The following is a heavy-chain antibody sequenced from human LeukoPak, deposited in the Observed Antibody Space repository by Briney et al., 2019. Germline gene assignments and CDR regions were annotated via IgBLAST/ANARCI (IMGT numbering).Heavy chain of an antibody. V-gene: IGHV3-15*04. J-gene: IGHJ3*02. CDR2: IESKTDGGKT. CDR1: GFTFSNAW. D-gene: IGHD2-2*01. CDR3: VVVVPAANDAFDI. Sequence: GGSLRLSCAASGFTFSNAWMSWVRQAPGKGLESVGRIESKTDGGKTDYAAPVKSNFSISKDDSKNTLYLKMNSLKTEDKAVYYCVVVVPAANDAFDIWGQGTMVTVSS.